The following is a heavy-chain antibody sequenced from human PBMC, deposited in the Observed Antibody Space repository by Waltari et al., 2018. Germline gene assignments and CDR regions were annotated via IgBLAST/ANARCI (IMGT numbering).Heavy chain of an antibody. CDR1: GGTFSSYA. V-gene: IGHV1-69*12. Sequence: QVQLVQSGAEVKKPGSSVKVSCKASGGTFSSYAISWVRQAPGQGLEWMGGIIPIFGTANYTQKFQGRVTITADESTSTAYMELSSLRSEDTAVYYCARGGTYCSGGSCYLDYWGQGTLVTVSS. CDR3: ARGGTYCSGGSCYLDY. CDR2: IIPIFGTA. D-gene: IGHD2-15*01. J-gene: IGHJ4*02.